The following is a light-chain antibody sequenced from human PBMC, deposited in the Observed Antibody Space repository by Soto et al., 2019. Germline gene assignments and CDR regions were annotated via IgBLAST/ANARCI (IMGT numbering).Light chain of an antibody. Sequence: QSALTQPASVSGSPGQSITISCTGTSSDDGSYNLVSWYQQHPGKAPKLMIYEVSKRPSGVSNRFSGSKSGNTASLTISGLQAEDEADYYCCSYAGSSTFWVFGGGTQLTVL. J-gene: IGLJ3*02. CDR1: SSDDGSYNL. CDR3: CSYAGSSTFWV. V-gene: IGLV2-23*02. CDR2: EVS.